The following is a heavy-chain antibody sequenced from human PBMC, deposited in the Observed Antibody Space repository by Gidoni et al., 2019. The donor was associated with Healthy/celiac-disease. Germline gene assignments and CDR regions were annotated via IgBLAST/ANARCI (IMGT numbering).Heavy chain of an antibody. D-gene: IGHD6-19*01. CDR3: AKDTAGVAVSGYGMDV. CDR2: ISWDGGST. J-gene: IGHJ6*02. CDR1: GFTFDDYT. V-gene: IGHV3-43*01. Sequence: EVQLVESGGVVVPPGGPLRLSCAASGFTFDDYTMHWVRQAPGKGLEWVSLISWDGGSTYYADSVKGRFTISRDNSKNSLYLQMNSLRTEDTALYYCAKDTAGVAVSGYGMDVWGQGTTVTVSS.